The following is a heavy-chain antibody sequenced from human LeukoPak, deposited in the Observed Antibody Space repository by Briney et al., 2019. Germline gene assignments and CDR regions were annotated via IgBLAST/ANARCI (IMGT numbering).Heavy chain of an antibody. CDR2: IYISGTT. Sequence: SETLSLTCTVSGVSISSYYWSWIRQPAGKGLEWIGRIYISGTTNYSPSLKSRVTMSVDTSKNQLSLKLTSVTAADTAVYYCARDLVSYGYSGWSDPWGQGTLVAVSA. J-gene: IGHJ5*02. D-gene: IGHD5-18*01. V-gene: IGHV4-4*07. CDR3: ARDLVSYGYSGWSDP. CDR1: GVSISSYY.